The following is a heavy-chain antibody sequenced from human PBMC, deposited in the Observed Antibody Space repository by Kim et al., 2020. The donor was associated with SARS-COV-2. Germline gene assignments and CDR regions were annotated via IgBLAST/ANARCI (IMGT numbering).Heavy chain of an antibody. CDR2: IYYSGST. J-gene: IGHJ4*01. D-gene: IGHD5-12*01. Sequence: SETLSLTCTVSGGSISSYYWSWIRQPPGKGLEWIGYIYYSGSTNYNPSLKSRVTISVDTSKNQFSLKLSSVTAADTAVYYCARGDRILSGYDRSYYFDY. CDR3: ARGDRILSGYDRSYYFDY. V-gene: IGHV4-59*01. CDR1: GGSISSYY.